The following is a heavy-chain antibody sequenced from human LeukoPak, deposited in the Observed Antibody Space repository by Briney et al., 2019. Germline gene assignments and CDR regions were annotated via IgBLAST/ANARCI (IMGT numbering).Heavy chain of an antibody. Sequence: PGGSLRLSCAASGFTFSSYAMSWVRQAPGKGLEWVSAISGSGGSTDYADSVKGRFTISRDNSKNTLYLQMNSLRAEDTAVYYCAKDPHFGVVIIPHFDYWGQGTLVTVSS. CDR3: AKDPHFGVVIIPHFDY. J-gene: IGHJ4*02. V-gene: IGHV3-23*01. D-gene: IGHD3-3*01. CDR2: ISGSGGST. CDR1: GFTFSSYA.